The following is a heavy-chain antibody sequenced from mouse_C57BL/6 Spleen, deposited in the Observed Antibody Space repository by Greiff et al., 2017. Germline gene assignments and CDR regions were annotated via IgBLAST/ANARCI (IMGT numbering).Heavy chain of an antibody. CDR3: ARWDYGYYFDY. D-gene: IGHD1-1*01. Sequence: GQMQKEGEERGRKGTVVKMSCKASGYTFTNYWIGWAKQRPGHGLEWIGDIYPGGGYTNYNEKFKGKATLTADKSSSTAYMQFSSLTSEDSAIYYCARWDYGYYFDYWGQGTTLTVSS. CDR1: GYTFTNYW. J-gene: IGHJ2*01. V-gene: IGHV1-63*01. CDR2: IYPGGGYT.